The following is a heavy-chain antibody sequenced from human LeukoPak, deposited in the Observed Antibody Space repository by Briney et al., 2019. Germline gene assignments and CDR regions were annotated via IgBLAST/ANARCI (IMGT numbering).Heavy chain of an antibody. J-gene: IGHJ4*02. CDR1: GFTFSSYW. D-gene: IGHD3-22*01. V-gene: IGHV3-66*04. CDR2: IYSGGST. CDR3: ARQRMIYYFDY. Sequence: GGSLRLSCAASGFTFSSYWMHWVRQAPGKGLEWVSVIYSGGSTYYADSVKGRFTISRDNSKNTLYLQMNSLRAEDTAVYYCARQRMIYYFDYWGQGTLVTVSS.